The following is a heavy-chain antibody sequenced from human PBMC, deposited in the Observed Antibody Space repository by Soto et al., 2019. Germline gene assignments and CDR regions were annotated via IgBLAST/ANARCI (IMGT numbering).Heavy chain of an antibody. CDR3: ACIFSGGYSYGFDYYGMDV. Sequence: QLQLQESGPGLVKPSETLSLTCTVSGGSISSSSYYWGWIRQPPGKGLEWIGSIFYSGSTYYNPSLNRRVTISVDTSKYQFSRELSSVTAADTAVYYCACIFSGGYSYGFDYYGMDVWGQGTTVTVSS. J-gene: IGHJ6*02. CDR1: GGSISSSSYY. CDR2: IFYSGST. V-gene: IGHV4-39*01. D-gene: IGHD5-18*01.